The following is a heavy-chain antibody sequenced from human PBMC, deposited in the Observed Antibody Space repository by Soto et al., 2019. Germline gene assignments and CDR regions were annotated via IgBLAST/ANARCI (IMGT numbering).Heavy chain of an antibody. CDR1: GGTFSSYT. V-gene: IGHV1-69*02. CDR2: FIPILGIA. Sequence: QVQLVQSGAEVKKPGSSVRFSCKASGGTFSSYTISWVRQAPGQGLDWMGRFIPILGIANYAQKFQGRVTITEDKSTSTAYMELSSLRSEDTAVYYCARAPGEGYYYYYGMDVWGQGTTVTVSS. CDR3: ARAPGEGYYYYYGMDV. J-gene: IGHJ6*02.